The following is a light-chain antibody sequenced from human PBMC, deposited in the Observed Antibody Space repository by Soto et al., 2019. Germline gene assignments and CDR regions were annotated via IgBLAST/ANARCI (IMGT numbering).Light chain of an antibody. CDR3: QQRSQWPPLT. V-gene: IGKV3-11*01. Sequence: EIVLTQSPGTLSLSPGERATLSCRASQSISNYLAWYQHKPGQAPRLLISDASERASGVPARFSGSGSGTDFTLTISSLAPEDFAVYYCQQRSQWPPLTFGGGTTVEIK. CDR2: DAS. CDR1: QSISNY. J-gene: IGKJ4*01.